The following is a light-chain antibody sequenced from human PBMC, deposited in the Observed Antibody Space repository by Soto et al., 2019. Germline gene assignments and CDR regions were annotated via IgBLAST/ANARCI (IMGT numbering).Light chain of an antibody. V-gene: IGKV1-5*03. CDR3: QPSNNYPWT. J-gene: IGKJ1*01. Sequence: DIQMTQSPSTLSASVGDRVTITCRASQYIHNYLAWYQQKPGEAPKLLIYEAANLESGAPSRFSGSGTGTEFTPAISSLQPDDFATYYCQPSNNYPWTFGRGTRVEI. CDR2: EAA. CDR1: QYIHNY.